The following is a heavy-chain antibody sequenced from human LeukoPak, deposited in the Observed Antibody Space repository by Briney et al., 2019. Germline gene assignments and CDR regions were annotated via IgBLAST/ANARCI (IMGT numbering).Heavy chain of an antibody. CDR1: GFTFSRSD. CDR3: AKRVAFDWLFSYYFDY. CDR2: ISGSSSYI. J-gene: IGHJ4*02. Sequence: GESLRLSCAASGFTFSRSDMNWVRQAPGKGLEWVSSISGSSSYIYYTDSLKGRFTISRDNAKNSLYLQMNSLRAEDTAVYYCAKRVAFDWLFSYYFDYWGQGTLVTVSS. V-gene: IGHV3-21*04. D-gene: IGHD3-9*01.